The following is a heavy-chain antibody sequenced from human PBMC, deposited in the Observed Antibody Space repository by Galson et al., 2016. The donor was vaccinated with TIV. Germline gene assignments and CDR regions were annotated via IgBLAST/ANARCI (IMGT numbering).Heavy chain of an antibody. D-gene: IGHD3-9*01. J-gene: IGHJ5*02. Sequence: SVKASCKASGYSFTAYYLHWVRQAPGQGLEWMGWINPNNGGTDYAPKFEGRVTMTRETSLGTVSMELRRLRFDDTAIYYCARGHEYLAWSGLDPWGQGTLVTVSS. CDR2: INPNNGGT. V-gene: IGHV1-2*02. CDR1: GYSFTAYY. CDR3: ARGHEYLAWSGLDP.